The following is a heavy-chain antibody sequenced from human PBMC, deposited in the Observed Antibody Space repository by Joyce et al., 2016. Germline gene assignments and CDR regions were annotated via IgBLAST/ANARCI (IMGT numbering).Heavy chain of an antibody. CDR1: GFTFGRHA. Sequence: QVQLVESGGGVVQPGGSLRLSCMGSGFTFGRHAIHWVRQAPGRGRERVATISYDATINYFADFAKGRFTSSRENSRNTLYLQLTGLGPEDTAVYYCARDIRFSYTGGMDVWGQGTAVTVSS. V-gene: IGHV3-30-3*01. J-gene: IGHJ6*02. D-gene: IGHD1-1*01. CDR2: ISYDATIN. CDR3: ARDIRFSYTGGMDV.